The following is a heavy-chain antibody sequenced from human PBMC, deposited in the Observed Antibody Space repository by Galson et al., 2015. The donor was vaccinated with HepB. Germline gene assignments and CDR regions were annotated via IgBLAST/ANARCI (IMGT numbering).Heavy chain of an antibody. D-gene: IGHD5-18*01. CDR1: GFTFSSYG. CDR3: AKTGSGYNYGLADY. V-gene: IGHV3-30*18. CDR2: ISYDGSNK. Sequence: SLRLSCAASGFTFSSYGMHWVRQAPGKGLEWVAVISYDGSNKYYADSVKGRFTISKDNSKNTLYLQMNSLRAEDTAVYYCAKTGSGYNYGLADYWGQGTLVTVSS. J-gene: IGHJ4*02.